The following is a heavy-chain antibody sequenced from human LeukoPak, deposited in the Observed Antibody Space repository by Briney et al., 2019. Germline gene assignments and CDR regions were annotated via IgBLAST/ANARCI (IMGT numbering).Heavy chain of an antibody. CDR1: GGSVSSASYY. CDR3: ARVFCGGDCYTNFVS. CDR2: IYFTGST. D-gene: IGHD2-21*02. J-gene: IGHJ4*02. Sequence: SETLSLTCTVSGGSVSSASYYWSWIRQPPGKGLEWLGYIYFTGSTNYKPSLKSRVTISVDTSKNQFSLKVTSVTAADTAVYYCARVFCGGDCYTNFVSWGQGTLVTVSS. V-gene: IGHV4-61*01.